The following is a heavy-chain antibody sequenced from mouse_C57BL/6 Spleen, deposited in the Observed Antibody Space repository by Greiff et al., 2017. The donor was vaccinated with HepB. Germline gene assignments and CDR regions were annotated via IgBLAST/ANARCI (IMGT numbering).Heavy chain of an antibody. J-gene: IGHJ4*01. Sequence: QVQLQQPGAELVRPGSSVKLSCKASGYTFTSYWMHWVKQRPIQGLEWIGNIDPSDSETHYNQKFKDKATLTVDKSSSTAYMQLSSLTSEDSAVYYCARHDYDGGGYYAMDYWGQGTSVTVSS. V-gene: IGHV1-52*01. D-gene: IGHD2-4*01. CDR2: IDPSDSET. CDR3: ARHDYDGGGYYAMDY. CDR1: GYTFTSYW.